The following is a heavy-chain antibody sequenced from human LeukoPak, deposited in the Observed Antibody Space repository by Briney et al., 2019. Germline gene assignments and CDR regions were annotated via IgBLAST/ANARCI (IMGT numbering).Heavy chain of an antibody. J-gene: IGHJ6*02. V-gene: IGHV4-61*02. D-gene: IGHD3-10*01. Sequence: SETLSLTCTVSGGSISGSSYYWNWIRQPAGKGLEWIGRIYTSGGTKYNPSLKSRVTMSVDTSMNQFSLKLSSVTAADTAVYYCARVRPYYYGSGSYYPLYGMDVWGQGTTVTVSS. CDR2: IYTSGGT. CDR3: ARVRPYYYGSGSYYPLYGMDV. CDR1: GGSISGSSYY.